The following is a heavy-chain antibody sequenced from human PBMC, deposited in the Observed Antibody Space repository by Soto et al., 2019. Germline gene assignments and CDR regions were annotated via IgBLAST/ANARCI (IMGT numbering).Heavy chain of an antibody. J-gene: IGHJ6*02. CDR1: GFTFSSYG. V-gene: IGHV3-30*18. Sequence: QVQLVESGGGVVQPGRSLRLSCAASGFTFSSYGMHWVRQAPGKGLEWVAVISYDGSNKYYADSVKGRFTISRDNSKNPLYLQMNSLRAEDTAVYYFAKDYTGYYYGMDVWGQGTTVTVSS. D-gene: IGHD3-16*01. CDR2: ISYDGSNK. CDR3: AKDYTGYYYGMDV.